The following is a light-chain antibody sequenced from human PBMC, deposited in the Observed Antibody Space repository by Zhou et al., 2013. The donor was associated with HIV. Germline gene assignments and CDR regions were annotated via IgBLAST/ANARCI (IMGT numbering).Light chain of an antibody. CDR1: QSLLHSNGYNY. V-gene: IGKV2-28*01. J-gene: IGKJ1*01. Sequence: DIVMTQSPLSLPVTPGEPASISCRSSQSLLHSNGYNYLDWYLQKPGQSPQLLIYLGSNRASGVPDRFSGSGSGTDFTLNISRVEAEDVGVYHCMQALQTPRTFGQGTKVEIK. CDR3: MQALQTPRT. CDR2: LGS.